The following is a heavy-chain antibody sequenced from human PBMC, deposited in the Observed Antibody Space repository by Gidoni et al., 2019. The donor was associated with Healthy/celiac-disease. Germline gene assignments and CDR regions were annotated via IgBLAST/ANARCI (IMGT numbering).Heavy chain of an antibody. D-gene: IGHD3-16*01. Sequence: EVQLVESVGGLIQPGGSLRLSCASSGFTVSSNYMSWVRQAPGKGLEWVAVIYSGGSTYYADSVKGRFTISRDNSKNTLYLQMNSVRAEDTAVYYCARAGWDYYGMDVWGQGTTVTVSS. CDR2: IYSGGST. CDR1: GFTVSSNY. CDR3: ARAGWDYYGMDV. J-gene: IGHJ6*02. V-gene: IGHV3-53*01.